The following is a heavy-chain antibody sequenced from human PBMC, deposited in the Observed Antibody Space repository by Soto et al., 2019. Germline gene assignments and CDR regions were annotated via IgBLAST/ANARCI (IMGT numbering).Heavy chain of an antibody. CDR2: IIPIFGTA. V-gene: IGHV1-69*13. J-gene: IGHJ4*02. Sequence: SVKVSCKASGYTFTSYDISWVRQAPGQGLEWMGGIIPIFGTANYAQKFQGRVTITADESTSTAYMELSSLRSEDTAVYYCAIIKVATIEYYFDYWGQGTLVTVSS. D-gene: IGHD5-12*01. CDR1: GYTFTSYD. CDR3: AIIKVATIEYYFDY.